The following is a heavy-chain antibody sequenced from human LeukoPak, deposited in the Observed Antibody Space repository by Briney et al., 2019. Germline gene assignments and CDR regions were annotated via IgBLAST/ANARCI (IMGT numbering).Heavy chain of an antibody. D-gene: IGHD2-2*01. CDR1: GFTFSGYP. CDR2: ISYDGSNK. CDR3: ARDEGYCSRTSCSVASKGMDV. V-gene: IGHV3-30-3*01. J-gene: IGHJ6*02. Sequence: GETLTLSCAASGFTFSGYPIHWVRQAPGKGLEWVAVISYDGSNKYYADSGKGRFTISRDNSKNTLYLQMNSLRAEDTAVYYCARDEGYCSRTSCSVASKGMDVWGQGTAVIVSS.